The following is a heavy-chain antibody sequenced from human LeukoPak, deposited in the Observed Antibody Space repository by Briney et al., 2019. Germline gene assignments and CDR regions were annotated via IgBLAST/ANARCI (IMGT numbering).Heavy chain of an antibody. D-gene: IGHD2/OR15-2a*01. CDR2: ISSSSATI. CDR3: ARARDNYDISTFSALDY. Sequence: GGSLRLSCAASGLTFSTYTMNWVRQAPGKGLEWVSYISSSSATIYYADSVKGRFTISRGNTKNSLYLQMNSLRAEDTAVYYCARARDNYDISTFSALDYWGPGTLVTVSS. J-gene: IGHJ4*02. CDR1: GLTFSTYT. V-gene: IGHV3-48*04.